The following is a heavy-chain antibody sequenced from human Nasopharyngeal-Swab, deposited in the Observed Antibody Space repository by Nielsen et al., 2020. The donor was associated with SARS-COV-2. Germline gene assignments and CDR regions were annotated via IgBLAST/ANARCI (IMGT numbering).Heavy chain of an antibody. CDR2: IYDSGST. D-gene: IGHD3-22*01. J-gene: IGHJ3*02. Sequence: SETLSLTCTVSGGSISSGDYYWSWIRQPPGKGLEWIGYIYDSGSTYSNPSLKSRVTISVDTSKNQFSLKLSSVTAADTAVYYCARADGRVTMIGVAVIDAFDIWGQGTMVTVSS. CDR1: GGSISSGDYY. CDR3: ARADGRVTMIGVAVIDAFDI. V-gene: IGHV4-30-4*01.